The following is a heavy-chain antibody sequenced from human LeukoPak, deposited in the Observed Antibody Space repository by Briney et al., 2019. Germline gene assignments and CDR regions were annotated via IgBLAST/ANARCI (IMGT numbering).Heavy chain of an antibody. J-gene: IGHJ4*02. Sequence: ASVKVSCKASGGTFSSYAISWVRQAPGPGLEWMGRIIPIFGTANYAQKFQGRVTITTDESTSTAYMDLSSLRSEDTAVYYCASSRLRGYCYGYLELHYWGQGTLVTVSS. CDR2: IIPIFGTA. CDR1: GGTFSSYA. D-gene: IGHD5-18*01. CDR3: ASSRLRGYCYGYLELHY. V-gene: IGHV1-69*05.